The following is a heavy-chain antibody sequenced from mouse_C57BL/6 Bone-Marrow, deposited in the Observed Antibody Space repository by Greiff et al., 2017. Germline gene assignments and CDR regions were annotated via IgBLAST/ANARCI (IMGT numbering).Heavy chain of an antibody. CDR1: GYSITSDYA. CDR2: ISYSGST. J-gene: IGHJ2*01. CDR3: ARYEYGNYDYFDY. V-gene: IGHV3-2*02. Sequence: VQLKESGPGLVKPSQSLSLTCTVTGYSITSDYAWNWIRQFPGNKLEWMGYISYSGSTSYNPSLKSRISITLDTPKNQFFLQLNSVTTEDTATYYCARYEYGNYDYFDYWGQGTTLTVSS. D-gene: IGHD2-10*02.